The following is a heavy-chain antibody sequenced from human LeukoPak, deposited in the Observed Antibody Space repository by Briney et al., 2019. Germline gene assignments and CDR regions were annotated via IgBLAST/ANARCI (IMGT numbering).Heavy chain of an antibody. CDR1: GGSFSGYY. V-gene: IGHV4-34*01. J-gene: IGHJ4*02. CDR2: INHSGST. Sequence: SETLSLTCAVYGGSFSGYYWSWIRQPPGKGLEWIGEINHSGSTNYNPSLKSRVTISVDTSKNQFSLKLSSVTAADTAVYYCARDGSGWYLGYFDYWGQGTLVTVSS. D-gene: IGHD6-19*01. CDR3: ARDGSGWYLGYFDY.